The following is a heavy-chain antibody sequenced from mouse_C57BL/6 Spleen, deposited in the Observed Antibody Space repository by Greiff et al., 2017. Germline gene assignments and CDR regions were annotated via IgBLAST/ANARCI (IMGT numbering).Heavy chain of an antibody. CDR1: GYTFPSYW. Sequence: QVQLQQPEAELVKPEASVQLSCKSSGYTFPSYWMHWVKQRPGPGLEWLGMIHPNCGSTHFSENAESKATLTVHKSSSTAYMQRSSLTSEDSAVYYCTSPYHPCDERGQGTTLPVSS. CDR2: IHPNCGST. CDR3: TSPYHPCDE. V-gene: IGHV1-64*01. J-gene: IGHJ2*01. D-gene: IGHD2-13*01.